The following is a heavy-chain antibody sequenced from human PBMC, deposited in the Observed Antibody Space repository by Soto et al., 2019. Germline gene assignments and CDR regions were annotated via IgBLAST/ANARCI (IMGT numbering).Heavy chain of an antibody. CDR1: GFSLSTTGMR. Sequence: SGPTLVNPTATLTLTCTFSGFSLSTTGMRVSWILQPPGKALEWLARIDWDDDKFYSTSLKTRVTVFKDTSRNQVVLTLTNVDPVDTATYYCARTTGYRRGRQIDSWGQGILVTV. J-gene: IGHJ4*02. CDR3: ARTTGYRRGRQIDS. V-gene: IGHV2-70*04. D-gene: IGHD3-16*02. CDR2: IDWDDDK.